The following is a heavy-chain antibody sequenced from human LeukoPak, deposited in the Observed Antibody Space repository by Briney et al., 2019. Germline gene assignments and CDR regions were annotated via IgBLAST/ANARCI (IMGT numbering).Heavy chain of an antibody. V-gene: IGHV3-48*04. D-gene: IGHD5-18*01. CDR2: ISSTSASI. J-gene: IGHJ4*02. CDR3: ARGYSYGTAYYFDH. CDR1: GFTFSTYA. Sequence: PGGSLRLSCAASGFTFSTYAMSWVRQAPGKGLEWVSYISSTSASIYYADSVKGRFTISRDNAKNSLYLQMNSLRAEDTALYYCARGYSYGTAYYFDHWGQGTLVTVSS.